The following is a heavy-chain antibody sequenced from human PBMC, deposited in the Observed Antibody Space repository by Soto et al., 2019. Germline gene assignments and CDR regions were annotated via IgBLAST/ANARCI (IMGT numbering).Heavy chain of an antibody. CDR3: ATMGFCGPGCYSFDY. V-gene: IGHV1-24*01. CDR2: FDPEGSDT. Sequence: ASVKVSCKXSGYTLSELGIHWLRQAPVKVFEWMGGFDPEGSDTIYAQKFQGRVTMTSDTSTETAYMELESLTSEDTAFYDCATMGFCGPGCYSFDYWGQGTLVTVCS. D-gene: IGHD2-21*01. CDR1: GYTLSELG. J-gene: IGHJ4*02.